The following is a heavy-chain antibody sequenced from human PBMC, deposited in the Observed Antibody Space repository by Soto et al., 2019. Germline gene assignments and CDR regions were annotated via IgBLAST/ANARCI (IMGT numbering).Heavy chain of an antibody. V-gene: IGHV2-5*02. CDR2: IYWDDDK. CDR1: GFSLSTSGVG. Sequence: QITLKETGPTLVKPTQSLTLTCTFSGFSLSTSGVGVGWIRQPPGKALEWLALIYWDDDKRYSPSLKSRLTITKHTSKNQVVLTMTNMDPVDTATYYWAHISWPVAYFDYWGQGTLVTVSS. D-gene: IGHD6-19*01. J-gene: IGHJ4*02. CDR3: AHISWPVAYFDY.